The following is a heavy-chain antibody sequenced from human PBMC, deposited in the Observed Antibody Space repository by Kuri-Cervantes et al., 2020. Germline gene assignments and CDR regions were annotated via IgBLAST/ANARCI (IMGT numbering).Heavy chain of an antibody. J-gene: IGHJ6*04. V-gene: IGHV1-2*02. CDR3: ARESIGYYYDSSGHVLDV. CDR1: GYTFTSYD. Sequence: ASVKVSCKASGYTFTSYDIYWVRQATGQGLEWMGWIHPNSGGTNYAQMFQGRVTMTRDMSFSTAYMELSRLRSDDTAVYYCARESIGYYYDSSGHVLDVWGKGTTVTVSS. D-gene: IGHD3-22*01. CDR2: IHPNSGGT.